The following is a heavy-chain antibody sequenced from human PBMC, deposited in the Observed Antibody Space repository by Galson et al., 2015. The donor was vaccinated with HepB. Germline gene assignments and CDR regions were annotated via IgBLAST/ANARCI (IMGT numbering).Heavy chain of an antibody. CDR2: IIPIFGTA. CDR3: ARVSPDGYNSWDY. Sequence: SVKVSCKASGGIFSSYVISWMRQAPGQGLEWMGGIIPIFGTANYAQKFQGRVTITADKSTSTGYMELSSLRSEDTAVYYCARVSPDGYNSWDYWGQGTLVTVSP. D-gene: IGHD5-24*01. J-gene: IGHJ4*02. CDR1: GGIFSSYV. V-gene: IGHV1-69*06.